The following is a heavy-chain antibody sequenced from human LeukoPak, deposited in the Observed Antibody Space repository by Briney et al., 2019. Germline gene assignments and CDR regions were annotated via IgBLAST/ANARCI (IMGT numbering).Heavy chain of an antibody. V-gene: IGHV3-53*01. Sequence: GGSPRLSCAASGFTVSSNYMSWVRQAPGKGLEWVSVIYSGGSTYYADSVKGRFTISRDTSKNTLYLQMNSLRVEDTAVYYCARVVSGYRHFDYWGQGTLVTVSS. D-gene: IGHD5-12*01. CDR2: IYSGGST. CDR3: ARVVSGYRHFDY. J-gene: IGHJ4*02. CDR1: GFTVSSNY.